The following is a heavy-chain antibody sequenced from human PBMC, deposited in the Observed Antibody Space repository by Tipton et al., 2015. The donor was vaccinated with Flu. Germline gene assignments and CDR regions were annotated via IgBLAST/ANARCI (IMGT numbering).Heavy chain of an antibody. D-gene: IGHD1-26*01. Sequence: SLRLSCTASGFTLRAYEMNWVRQAPGKGLEWISYSSSNGRTINYADSVKGRFTISRDNAQNSLYLQMNSLKVEDTAVYFCARRGANDCWGQGTLVTVSS. J-gene: IGHJ4*02. CDR3: ARRGANDC. CDR2: SSSNGRTI. V-gene: IGHV3-48*03. CDR1: GFTLRAYE.